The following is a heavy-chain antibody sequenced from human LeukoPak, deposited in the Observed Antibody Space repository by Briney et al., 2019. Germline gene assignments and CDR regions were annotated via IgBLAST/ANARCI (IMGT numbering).Heavy chain of an antibody. CDR3: ARGPESGGEFDY. CDR2: IYYSGST. D-gene: IGHD3-10*01. CDR1: GGSISSYY. V-gene: IGHV4-59*01. J-gene: IGHJ4*02. Sequence: PSETLSLTCTVSGGSISSYYWSWIRQPPGKGLEWIGYIYYSGSTNYNPSLKSRVTISVDTSKNQFSLKLSSVTAADTAVYYCARGPESGGEFDYWGQGTLVTVSS.